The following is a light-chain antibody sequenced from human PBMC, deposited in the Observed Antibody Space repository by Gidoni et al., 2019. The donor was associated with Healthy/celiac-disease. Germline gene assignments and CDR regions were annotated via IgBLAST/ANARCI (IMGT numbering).Light chain of an antibody. Sequence: SYYLTQPPSVSVSPGQTASITCSGDKWGDKYACWYQQKPGQSPVLVIYQDSKRPSGIPERFSGSNSGNTATLTISGTQAMDEADYYCQAWDSSTAVFGGGTKLTVL. CDR2: QDS. CDR1: KWGDKY. V-gene: IGLV3-1*01. J-gene: IGLJ2*01. CDR3: QAWDSSTAV.